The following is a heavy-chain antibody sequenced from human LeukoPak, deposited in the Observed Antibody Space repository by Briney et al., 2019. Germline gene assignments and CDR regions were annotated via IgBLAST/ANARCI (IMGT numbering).Heavy chain of an antibody. V-gene: IGHV3-23*01. J-gene: IGHJ4*02. CDR2: ISGSGGST. Sequence: GGSLRLSCAASGFTFSSYAMSWVRQAPGKGLEWVSAISGSGGSTYYVDSVKGRFTISRDNSKNTLYLQMNSLRAEDTAVYYCANPDIVVVPAASWGQGTLVTVSS. CDR1: GFTFSSYA. CDR3: ANPDIVVVPAAS. D-gene: IGHD2-2*01.